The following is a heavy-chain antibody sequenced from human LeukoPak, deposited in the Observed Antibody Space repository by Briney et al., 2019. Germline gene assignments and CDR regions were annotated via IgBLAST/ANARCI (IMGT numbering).Heavy chain of an antibody. D-gene: IGHD3-3*01. CDR2: ISSSSSYI. CDR3: ARGFWSQGYYFDS. V-gene: IGHV3-21*01. CDR1: GFTFSSYS. Sequence: GGSLRLSCAASGFTFSSYSMNWVRQAPGKGLEWVSSISSSSSYIYYADSVKGRFTISRDNAKNSLYLQMDSLRAEDTAVYFCARGFWSQGYYFDSWGQGSLVIVSS. J-gene: IGHJ4*02.